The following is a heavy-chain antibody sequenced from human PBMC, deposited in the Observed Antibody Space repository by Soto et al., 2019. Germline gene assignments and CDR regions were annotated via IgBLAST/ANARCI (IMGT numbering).Heavy chain of an antibody. J-gene: IGHJ2*01. CDR1: GFTFSSYS. V-gene: IGHV3-21*01. Sequence: EVQLVESGGGLVKPGGSLRLSCAASGFTFSSYSMNWVRQAPGKGLEWVSSISSSSSYIYYADSVKGRFTISRDNAKNSLYLQMNSLRAKDTAVYYCARDPTYDIIVGATFWRWYFDLWGRGTLVTVSS. D-gene: IGHD1-26*01. CDR2: ISSSSSYI. CDR3: ARDPTYDIIVGATFWRWYFDL.